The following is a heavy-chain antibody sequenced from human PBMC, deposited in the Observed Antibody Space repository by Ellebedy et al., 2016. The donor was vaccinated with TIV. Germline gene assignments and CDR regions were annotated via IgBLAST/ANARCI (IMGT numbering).Heavy chain of an antibody. CDR3: ARDYASG. D-gene: IGHD3-16*01. V-gene: IGHV3-74*01. J-gene: IGHJ4*02. Sequence: GESLKISCTASGFTFSSHWMHWVRQAPGKGLVWVSRISSDGSYTSYADSVKGRFTISRDNSKNTLYLQINSLRAEDTAVYYCARDYASGWGQGTLVTVSS. CDR2: ISSDGSYT. CDR1: GFTFSSHW.